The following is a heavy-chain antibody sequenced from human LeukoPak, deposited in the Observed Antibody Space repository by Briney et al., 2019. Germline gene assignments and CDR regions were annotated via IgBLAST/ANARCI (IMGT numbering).Heavy chain of an antibody. CDR1: GFTFSRYW. V-gene: IGHV3-7*03. Sequence: GGSLRLSCATSGFTFSRYWMSWVRQVPRKGLEWVANIKQDGSEEYCEDTVKGRFTISRDNAKNSLYLQMNSLRVEDTAVYYCARDKGDYDRSGSLFVFGGQGSLVTVSS. CDR3: ARDKGDYDRSGSLFVF. CDR2: IKQDGSEE. D-gene: IGHD3-22*01. J-gene: IGHJ4*02.